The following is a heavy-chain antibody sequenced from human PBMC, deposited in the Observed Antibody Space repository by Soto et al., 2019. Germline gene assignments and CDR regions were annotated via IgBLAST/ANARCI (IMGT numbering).Heavy chain of an antibody. CDR3: ACDGAILPRFFDT. V-gene: IGHV2-5*01. D-gene: IGHD2-2*02. Sequence: QITLKESGPTLVKPTQTLTLICTFSGFSLSTNGVGVCWIRQPPGKALEWLALIYWNDDKRYSPSLKSRLTFTKDTSKNPVLRTMTNLDPLDMTTSYCACDGAILPRFFDTCCQGPVVNVAS. CDR1: GFSLSTNGVG. J-gene: IGHJ5*02. CDR2: IYWNDDK.